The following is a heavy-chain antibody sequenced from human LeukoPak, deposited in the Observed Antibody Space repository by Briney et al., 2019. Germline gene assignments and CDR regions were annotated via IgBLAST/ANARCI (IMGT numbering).Heavy chain of an antibody. D-gene: IGHD2-2*02. J-gene: IGHJ6*02. CDR1: GFTFSSYS. CDR2: ISSSSSYI. V-gene: IGHV3-21*01. CDR3: ARDGGYNYGMDV. Sequence: GGSLRLSCAASGFTFSSYSMNWVRQAPGKGLEWVSSISSSSSYIYYADSAKGRFTISRDNAKNSLYLQMNSLRAEDTAVYYCARDGGYNYGMDVWGQGTTVTVSS.